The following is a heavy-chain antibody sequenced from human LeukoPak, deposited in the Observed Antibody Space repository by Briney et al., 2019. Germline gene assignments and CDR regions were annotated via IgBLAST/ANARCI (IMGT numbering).Heavy chain of an antibody. Sequence: GGSLRLSCAASGFSVTDAWMHWVRQAPGKGLEWVSYISSSGTTIYYADPVKGRFTISRDNAKNSLYLQMNSLRAEDTAVYYCARGGYCSSSICYSLNAFDIWGQGTMFTVSS. CDR1: GFSVTDAW. V-gene: IGHV3-11*04. J-gene: IGHJ3*02. D-gene: IGHD2-2*01. CDR3: ARGGYCSSSICYSLNAFDI. CDR2: ISSSGTTI.